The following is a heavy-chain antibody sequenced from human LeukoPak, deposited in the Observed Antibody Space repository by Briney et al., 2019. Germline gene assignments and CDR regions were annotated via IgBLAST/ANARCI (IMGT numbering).Heavy chain of an antibody. V-gene: IGHV3-30*18. CDR2: ISYDGSNK. CDR3: AKGDVVIPDHPDY. Sequence: GGSLRLSCAASGFTFSSYGMHWVRQAPGKGLEWVAVISYDGSNKYYADSVKGRFTISRDNSKNTLYLQMNSLRAEDTAVYYCAKGDVVIPDHPDYWGQGTLVTVSS. J-gene: IGHJ4*02. CDR1: GFTFSSYG. D-gene: IGHD3-22*01.